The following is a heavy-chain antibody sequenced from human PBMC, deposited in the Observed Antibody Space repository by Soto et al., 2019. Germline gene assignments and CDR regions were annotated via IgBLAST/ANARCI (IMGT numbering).Heavy chain of an antibody. V-gene: IGHV1-18*01. CDR3: ARDKLPGAAAAGTPWFDP. CDR2: ISAYNGNT. Sequence: QVQLVQSGAEVKKPGASVKVSCKASGYTFTSYGISWVRQAPGQGLEWMGWISAYNGNTNYAQKLQGRGTMTTDTSTSTAYMELRSLRSDDTAVYYCARDKLPGAAAAGTPWFDPWGQGTLVTVSS. J-gene: IGHJ5*02. D-gene: IGHD6-13*01. CDR1: GYTFTSYG.